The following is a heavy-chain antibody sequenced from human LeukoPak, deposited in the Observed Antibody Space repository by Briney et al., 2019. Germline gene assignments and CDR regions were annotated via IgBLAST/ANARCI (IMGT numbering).Heavy chain of an antibody. D-gene: IGHD4-17*01. J-gene: IGHJ4*02. CDR1: GGRFSSCA. Sequence: SVKVSCNASGGRFSSCAISWVRQAPGQGLEWMGGIIPIFGTANYAQKFQGRVTLSTDTSTTTAYMELRSLRSDDTAVYYCARDWWYGDYSIGNNWGQGTLVTPSS. CDR2: IIPIFGTA. V-gene: IGHV1-69*05. CDR3: ARDWWYGDYSIGNN.